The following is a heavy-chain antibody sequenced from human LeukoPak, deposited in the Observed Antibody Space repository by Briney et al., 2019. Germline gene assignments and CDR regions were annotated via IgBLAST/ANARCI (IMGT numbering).Heavy chain of an antibody. CDR3: AKDAYQPYDFWSGSPSYYYYYMDV. CDR1: GFTFSSYG. D-gene: IGHD3-3*01. CDR2: IRYDGSNK. J-gene: IGHJ6*03. Sequence: GGSLRLSCAASGFTFSSYGMHWVRQAPGKGLEWVAFIRYDGSNKYYADSVKGRFTISRDNSKNTLYLQMNSLRAEDTAVYYCAKDAYQPYDFWSGSPSYYYYYMDVWGKGTTVTVSS. V-gene: IGHV3-30*02.